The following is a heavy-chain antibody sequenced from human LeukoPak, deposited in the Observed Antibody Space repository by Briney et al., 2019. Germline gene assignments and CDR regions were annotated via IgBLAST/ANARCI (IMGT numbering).Heavy chain of an antibody. V-gene: IGHV3-48*02. CDR1: GFTFSSYS. Sequence: GGSLRLSCAASGFTFSSYSMNWVRQAPGKGLEWVSYISSSNSTIYYADSVKGRFTISRDNAKNSLYLQMNSLRDEDTAVYYCARDLGRYYYDSSGYPNWGQGTLVTVSS. D-gene: IGHD3-22*01. CDR3: ARDLGRYYYDSSGYPN. CDR2: ISSSNSTI. J-gene: IGHJ4*02.